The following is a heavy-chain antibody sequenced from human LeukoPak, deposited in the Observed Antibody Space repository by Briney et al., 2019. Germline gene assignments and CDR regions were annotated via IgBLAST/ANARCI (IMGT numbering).Heavy chain of an antibody. CDR2: IWSDGSNK. D-gene: IGHD6-19*01. CDR1: GFTFSSFG. V-gene: IGHV3-33*01. J-gene: IGHJ4*02. CDR3: ARYSSGFLDS. Sequence: PGGSLRLSCAASGFTFSSFGMHWVRQAPGKGLEWGAVIWSDGSNKYYADSVKGRITISRDNSKNTLYLQMNSLRAEDTAVYYCARYSSGFLDSWGQGTLVTVSS.